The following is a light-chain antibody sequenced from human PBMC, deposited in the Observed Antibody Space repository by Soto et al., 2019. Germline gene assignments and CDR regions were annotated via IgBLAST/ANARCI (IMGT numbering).Light chain of an antibody. CDR3: QQYGSSPPVT. Sequence: EIVLTQSPGTLSLSPGEGATLSCRASQSVSSSYLAWYQQKPGQAPRLLIYGASNRATGIPDRFSGSGSGTDFTLTISILEPEDFAVYYWQQYGSSPPVTCGGGTKVEIK. J-gene: IGKJ4*01. CDR2: GAS. CDR1: QSVSSSY. V-gene: IGKV3-20*01.